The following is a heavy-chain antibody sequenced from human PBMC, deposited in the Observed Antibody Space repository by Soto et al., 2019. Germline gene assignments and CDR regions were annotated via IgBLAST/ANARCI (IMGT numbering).Heavy chain of an antibody. D-gene: IGHD6-19*01. CDR2: IYHTGNA. CDR1: GDSISNSRFY. J-gene: IGHJ6*02. CDR3: ARHSRTSGYSSGWYFSYYYGMDV. Sequence: SETLSLTCSVSGDSISNSRFYWAWIRQPPGEGLEWIGSIYHTGNAYYNPSLKSRVTISVDTSKNQFSLKLSSVTAADTAVYYCARHSRTSGYSSGWYFSYYYGMDVWGQGTTVTVSS. V-gene: IGHV4-39*01.